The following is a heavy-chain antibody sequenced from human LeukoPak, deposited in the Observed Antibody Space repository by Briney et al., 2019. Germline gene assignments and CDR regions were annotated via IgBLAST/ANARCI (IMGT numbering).Heavy chain of an antibody. CDR2: IYYSGST. D-gene: IGHD4-23*01. V-gene: IGHV4-39*07. CDR1: GGSISSSSYY. Sequence: SETLSLTCTVSGGSISSSSYYWGWIRQPPGKGLEWIGSIYYSGSTYYNPSLKSRVTISVDTSKNQFSLKLSSVTAADTAVYYCARDRDTTLVTLWFDPWGQGTLVTVSS. J-gene: IGHJ5*02. CDR3: ARDRDTTLVTLWFDP.